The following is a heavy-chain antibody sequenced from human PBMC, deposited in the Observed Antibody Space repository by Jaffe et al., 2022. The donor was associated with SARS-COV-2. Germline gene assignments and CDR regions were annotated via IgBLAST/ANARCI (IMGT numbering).Heavy chain of an antibody. Sequence: EVQLVESGGGLVKPGGSLRLSCAASGFTFSSYSMNWVRQAPGKGLEWVSSISSSSSYIYYADSVKGRFTISRDNAKNSLYLQMNSLRAEDTAVYYCARVLGDSSGWYEDYYYYYGMDVWGQGTTVTVSS. D-gene: IGHD6-19*01. CDR1: GFTFSSYS. J-gene: IGHJ6*02. CDR3: ARVLGDSSGWYEDYYYYYGMDV. CDR2: ISSSSSYI. V-gene: IGHV3-21*01.